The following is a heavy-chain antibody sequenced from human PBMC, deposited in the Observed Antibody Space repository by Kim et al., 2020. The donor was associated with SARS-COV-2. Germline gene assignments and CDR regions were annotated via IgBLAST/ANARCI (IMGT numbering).Heavy chain of an antibody. Sequence: SETLSLTCTVSGGSFSSNCWSWSRQPPRQGLELIWNIYFSESTNNNYTLTRRITISVTTSTNKNSLTLNSVSAAAAAAYYYSSGRLWVDP. V-gene: IGHV4-59*01. CDR2: IYFSEST. J-gene: IGHJ5*02. D-gene: IGHD2-15*01. CDR1: GGSFSSNC. CDR3: SSGRLWVDP.